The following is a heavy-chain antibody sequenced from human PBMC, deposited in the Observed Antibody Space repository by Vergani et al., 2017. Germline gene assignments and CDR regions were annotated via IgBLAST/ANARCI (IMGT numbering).Heavy chain of an antibody. J-gene: IGHJ4*02. CDR3: ATLLRPGVYGTFFLVDY. D-gene: IGHD3-3*01. Sequence: QVQLLQSGAEVKKPGSSVKVSCKASGGTFSRYAISWVRQAPGQGIEWMGGIIPIFGTANYAQKFQGRVMITADKSTSTAYMELRSLRSEDTAVYYCATLLRPGVYGTFFLVDYWGQGTLVTVSS. CDR1: GGTFSRYA. CDR2: IIPIFGTA. V-gene: IGHV1-69*06.